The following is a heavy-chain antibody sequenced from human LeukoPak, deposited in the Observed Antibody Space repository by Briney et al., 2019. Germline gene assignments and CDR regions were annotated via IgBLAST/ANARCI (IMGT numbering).Heavy chain of an antibody. Sequence: SETLSLTCTVSGGSISSYYWSWIRQPAGKGLEWIGRIQASGSTIYNPSLKSRVTMSVDTSKNQFSPKVTSVTAADTAVYYCARDMAVAPYNWFDPWGQGTLVTVSS. CDR1: GGSISSYY. CDR2: IQASGST. D-gene: IGHD6-19*01. V-gene: IGHV4-4*07. J-gene: IGHJ5*02. CDR3: ARDMAVAPYNWFDP.